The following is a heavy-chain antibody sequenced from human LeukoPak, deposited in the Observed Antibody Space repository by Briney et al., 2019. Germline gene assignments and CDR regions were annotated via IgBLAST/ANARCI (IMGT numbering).Heavy chain of an antibody. Sequence: SETLSLTCAVYGGSFSGYYWSWIRQPAGEGVEWIGRIYTSGSTNYNPSLKSRVTMSVDTSKNQFSLKLSSVTAADTAVYYCARDYYGSGSRYFDYWGQGTLVTVSS. D-gene: IGHD3-10*01. CDR1: GGSFSGYY. CDR2: IYTSGST. J-gene: IGHJ4*02. V-gene: IGHV4-4*07. CDR3: ARDYYGSGSRYFDY.